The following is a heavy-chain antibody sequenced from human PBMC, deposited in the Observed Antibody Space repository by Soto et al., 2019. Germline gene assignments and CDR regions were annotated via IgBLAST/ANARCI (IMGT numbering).Heavy chain of an antibody. D-gene: IGHD3-22*01. V-gene: IGHV4-31*03. CDR1: GGSISSGGYY. CDR3: ARDSIDYYDSSGKPNDAFDI. J-gene: IGHJ3*02. Sequence: LSLTCTVSGGSISSGGYYWSWIRQHPGKGLEWIGYIYYSGSTYYNPSLKSRVTISVDTSKNQFSLKLSSVTAADTAVYYCARDSIDYYDSSGKPNDAFDIWGQGTMVTVSS. CDR2: IYYSGST.